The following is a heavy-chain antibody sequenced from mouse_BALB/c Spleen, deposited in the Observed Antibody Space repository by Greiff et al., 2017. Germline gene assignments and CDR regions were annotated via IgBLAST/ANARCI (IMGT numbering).Heavy chain of an antibody. CDR3: AREVDYRYHYLDY. D-gene: IGHD2-14*01. V-gene: IGHV2-9*02. CDR2: LWAGGST. J-gene: IGHJ2*01. CDR1: GFSLTSYG. Sequence: VKVEESGPGRVAPSQSLSIACSVSGFSLTSYGGHWVRQPSGKGLEWRGVLWAGGSTNYTSALMSSLRISKDNSKSQVFIKMNSLQTDDTAMYDCAREVDYRYHYLDYWGQGTTLTVSS.